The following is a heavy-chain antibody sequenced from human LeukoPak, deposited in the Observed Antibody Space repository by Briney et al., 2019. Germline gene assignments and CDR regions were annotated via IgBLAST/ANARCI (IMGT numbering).Heavy chain of an antibody. Sequence: PGGSLRLSCAASGFTFSSYGMHWVRQAPGKGLEWVAVISYDGSNKYYADSVKGRFTISRDNFKNTLYLQMNSLRVEDTAVYYCVRDRDWGAFDVWGQVTMVTVSS. CDR3: VRDRDWGAFDV. CDR2: ISYDGSNK. D-gene: IGHD3/OR15-3a*01. J-gene: IGHJ3*01. V-gene: IGHV3-30*03. CDR1: GFTFSSYG.